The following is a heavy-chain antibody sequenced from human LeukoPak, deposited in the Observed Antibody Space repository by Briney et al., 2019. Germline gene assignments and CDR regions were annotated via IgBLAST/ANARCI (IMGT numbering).Heavy chain of an antibody. CDR1: GGSISSGGYY. J-gene: IGHJ4*02. CDR3: ARDSSGYYYFDY. V-gene: IGHV4-31*03. Sequence: PSETLSLTCTVSGGSISSGGYYWSWIRQHPGKGLEWIGYIYYSGSTYYNPSLKSRVTISVDTSKNQFSLKLSSVTAADTAVYYCARDSSGYYYFDYWGQGTLVIVSS. D-gene: IGHD3-22*01. CDR2: IYYSGST.